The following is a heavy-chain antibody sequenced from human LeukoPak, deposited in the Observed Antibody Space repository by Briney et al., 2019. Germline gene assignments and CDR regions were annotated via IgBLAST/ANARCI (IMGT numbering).Heavy chain of an antibody. CDR3: ARDSLVRAPPKAFDI. Sequence: GGSLRLACLASGFTFRSYTVNWVRRAPGKGLEWVSSISSSSHYIYYTDSVKGRFTISRDNSKNTLYLQMNSLRVEDTAVYYCARDSLVRAPPKAFDIWGQGTMVTVSS. V-gene: IGHV3-21*01. CDR2: ISSSSHYI. D-gene: IGHD3-10*01. CDR1: GFTFRSYT. J-gene: IGHJ3*02.